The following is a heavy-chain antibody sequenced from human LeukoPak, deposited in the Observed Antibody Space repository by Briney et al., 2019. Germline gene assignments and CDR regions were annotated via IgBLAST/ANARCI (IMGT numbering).Heavy chain of an antibody. J-gene: IGHJ3*02. CDR1: GFTFSSYA. V-gene: IGHV3-23*01. CDR3: AKDKDSSGWYGGAFDI. CDR2: ISVGSGSGST. D-gene: IGHD6-19*01. Sequence: GGSLRLSCAASGFTFSSYAMTWVRQAPGKGLEWVSSISVGSGSGSTYYADSVKGRFTISRDNSKNTLYLQMNSLRAEDTALYYCAKDKDSSGWYGGAFDIWGQGTMVTVSS.